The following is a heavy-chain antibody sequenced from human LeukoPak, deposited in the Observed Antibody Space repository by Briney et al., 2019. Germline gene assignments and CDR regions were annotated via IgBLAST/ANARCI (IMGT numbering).Heavy chain of an antibody. CDR2: IYYSGST. J-gene: IGHJ3*02. D-gene: IGHD4/OR15-4a*01. CDR3: AREGAHDAFDI. Sequence: SETLSLTCTVSGGSISSYYWSWIRQPPGKGLEWIGCIYYSGSTNYNPSLKSRVTISVDTSKNQFSLKLSSVTAADTAVYYCAREGAHDAFDIWGQGTMVTVSS. CDR1: GGSISSYY. V-gene: IGHV4-59*01.